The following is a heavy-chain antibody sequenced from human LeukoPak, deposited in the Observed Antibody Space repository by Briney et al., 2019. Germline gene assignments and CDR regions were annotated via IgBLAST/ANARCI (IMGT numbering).Heavy chain of an antibody. CDR3: AKDTGVGYCSSTSCYFDY. V-gene: IGHV3-30*18. D-gene: IGHD2-2*01. Sequence: GGSLRLSCAASGFTFSGYGMHWVRQAPGKGLEWVAVISYDGSNKYYADSVKGRFTISRDNSKNTLYLQMNSLRAEDTAVYYCAKDTGVGYCSSTSCYFDYWGQGTLVTVSS. CDR1: GFTFSGYG. CDR2: ISYDGSNK. J-gene: IGHJ4*02.